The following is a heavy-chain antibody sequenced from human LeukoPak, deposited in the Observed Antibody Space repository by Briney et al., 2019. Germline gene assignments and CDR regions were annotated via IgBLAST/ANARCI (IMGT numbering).Heavy chain of an antibody. V-gene: IGHV3-7*01. CDR2: IKQDGSEK. Sequence: GGSLRLSCAASGFTFSSYWMSWVRQAPGKGLEWAANIKQDGSEKYYVDSVKGRFTISRDNAKNSLYLQMNSLRAEDTAVYYCARDRRIAAAGNFDYWGQGTLVTVSS. D-gene: IGHD6-13*01. J-gene: IGHJ4*02. CDR3: ARDRRIAAAGNFDY. CDR1: GFTFSSYW.